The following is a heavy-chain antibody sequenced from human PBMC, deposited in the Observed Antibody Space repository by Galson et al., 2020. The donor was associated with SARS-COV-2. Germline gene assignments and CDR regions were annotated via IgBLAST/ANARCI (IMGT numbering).Heavy chain of an antibody. Sequence: SETLSLTCTVSGGSISSSSYYWGWIRQPPGKGLEWIGSIYYSGSTYYNPSLKSRVTISVDTSKNQFSLKLSSVTAADTAVYYCARHDRVRVAGSNIDYWGQGTLVTVSS. CDR3: ARHDRVRVAGSNIDY. J-gene: IGHJ4*02. D-gene: IGHD6-19*01. CDR2: IYYSGST. V-gene: IGHV4-39*01. CDR1: GGSISSSSYY.